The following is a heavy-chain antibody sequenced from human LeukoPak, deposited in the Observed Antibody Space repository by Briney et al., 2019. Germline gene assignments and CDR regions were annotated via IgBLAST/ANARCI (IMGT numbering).Heavy chain of an antibody. Sequence: ASVKVSCKTSGYTFTGYYIHWVRQAPGQGLEWMGWINPNSGGTNYAQNFRGRVTMTRDTSISTAYMELTRLRSDDTAVYYCVRDAGLLPYYYDSSASNWFDPWGQGTLVTVSS. CDR1: GYTFTGYY. CDR2: INPNSGGT. J-gene: IGHJ5*02. CDR3: VRDAGLLPYYYDSSASNWFDP. V-gene: IGHV1-2*02. D-gene: IGHD3-22*01.